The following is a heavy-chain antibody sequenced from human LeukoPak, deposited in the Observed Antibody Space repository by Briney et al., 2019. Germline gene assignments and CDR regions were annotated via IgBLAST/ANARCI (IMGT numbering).Heavy chain of an antibody. V-gene: IGHV3-49*04. CDR3: TRNDSPGPN. J-gene: IGHJ4*02. D-gene: IGHD2-15*01. CDR1: GFTFGDYS. Sequence: GGSLRLSCEASGFTFGDYSMSWVRQAPGKGLSWVGFIRKKAYGGITEYAASVKGRFTISRDDSISIVYLQMNNLKTEDTAVYYCTRNDSPGPNWGQGTLVTVSS. CDR2: IRKKAYGGIT.